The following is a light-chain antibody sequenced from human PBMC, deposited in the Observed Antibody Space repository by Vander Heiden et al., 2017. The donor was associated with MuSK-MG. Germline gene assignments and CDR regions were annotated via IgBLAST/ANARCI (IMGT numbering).Light chain of an antibody. CDR3: GTWDSSLSAHWI. Sequence: QSVLTQPPSVSAAAGQKVPISCSASSSSIGNNYISWYQQVPGTVPKLLIYDNNKRPAGIPDRFSGSKSGTSATLGITGLQTGDEADYFCGTWDSSLSAHWIFGGGTKLTVL. CDR2: DNN. J-gene: IGLJ3*02. V-gene: IGLV1-51*01. CDR1: SSSIGNNY.